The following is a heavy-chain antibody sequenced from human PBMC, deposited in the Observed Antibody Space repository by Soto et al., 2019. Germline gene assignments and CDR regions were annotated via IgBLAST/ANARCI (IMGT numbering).Heavy chain of an antibody. D-gene: IGHD6-13*01. CDR3: ERRYSSSMDV. CDR2: IYYSGST. CDR1: GGSISSYY. V-gene: IGHV4-59*08. J-gene: IGHJ6*02. Sequence: SETLSLTCTVSGGSISSYYWSWIRQPPGKGLEWIGYIYYSGSTNYNPSLKSRVTISVDTSKNQFSLKLSSVTAADTAVYYCERRYSSSMDVWGQGTTVTVSS.